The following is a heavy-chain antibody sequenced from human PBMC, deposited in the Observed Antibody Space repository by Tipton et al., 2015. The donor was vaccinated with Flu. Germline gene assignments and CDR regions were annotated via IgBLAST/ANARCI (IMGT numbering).Heavy chain of an antibody. CDR2: ISSTSDYI. D-gene: IGHD6-13*01. V-gene: IGHV3-21*01. CDR3: ARGTAAGTSRFWDY. CDR1: GFTFSSST. Sequence: GSLRLSCAASGFTFSSSTMSWVRQAPGGGLEWVSSISSTSDYIYYADSVRGRFTISRDNAKNSLYLQMNSLSVEDTAVYYCARGTAAGTSRFWDYWGQGTLVTASS. J-gene: IGHJ4*02.